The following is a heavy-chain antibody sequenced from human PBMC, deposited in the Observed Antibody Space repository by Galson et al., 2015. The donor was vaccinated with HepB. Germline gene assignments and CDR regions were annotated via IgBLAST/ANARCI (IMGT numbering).Heavy chain of an antibody. CDR3: TTLGLEMAGQTLFL. CDR2: IKSKTDGGTT. V-gene: IGHV3-15*01. D-gene: IGHD5-24*01. J-gene: IGHJ4*02. CDR1: GFTFSNAW. Sequence: SLRLSCAASGFTFSNAWMSWVRQAPGKGLEWVGRIKSKTDGGTTDYAAPAKGRFIISRDDSKKTLYLQMNSLKTEDTAVYYCTTLGLEMAGQTLFLWGQGTLVTVSS.